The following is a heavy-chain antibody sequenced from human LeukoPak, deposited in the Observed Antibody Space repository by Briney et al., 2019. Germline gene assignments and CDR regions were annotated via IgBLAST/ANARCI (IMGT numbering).Heavy chain of an antibody. CDR1: GGSISSYY. Sequence: SETLSLTCTVSGGSISSYYWSWIRQPPGKGLEWIGYIYYSGSTNYNPSLKSRVTISVDTSKNQFSLKLSSVTAADTAVYYCARFPRYSSGWNAPDGFDIWGQGIMVTVSS. CDR2: IYYSGST. CDR3: ARFPRYSSGWNAPDGFDI. D-gene: IGHD6-19*01. J-gene: IGHJ3*02. V-gene: IGHV4-59*08.